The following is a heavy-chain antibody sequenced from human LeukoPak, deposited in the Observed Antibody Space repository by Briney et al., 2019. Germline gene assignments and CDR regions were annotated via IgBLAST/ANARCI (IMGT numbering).Heavy chain of an antibody. CDR1: GFTFSHFW. CDR3: VSFYETY. D-gene: IGHD2-2*01. J-gene: IGHJ4*02. Sequence: GGSLRLSCAASGFTFSHFWMSWVRQAPGKGLVWVSRINSDGSWTSYADSVKGRFTISKDNAKNTVYLQMNNLRAEDTAVYYCVSFYETYWGRGTLVTVSS. V-gene: IGHV3-74*01. CDR2: INSDGSWT.